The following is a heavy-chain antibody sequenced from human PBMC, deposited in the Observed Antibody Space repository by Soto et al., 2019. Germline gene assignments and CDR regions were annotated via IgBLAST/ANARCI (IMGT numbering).Heavy chain of an antibody. D-gene: IGHD5-18*01. Sequence: GASVKVSCKASGGTFSSYAISWVRQAPGQGLEWMGGIIPIFGTANYAQKFQGRVTITADESTSTAYMELSSLRSEDTAVYYCARAASAETAMVRVRYYFDYWGQGTLVTVSS. CDR1: GGTFSSYA. CDR3: ARAASAETAMVRVRYYFDY. V-gene: IGHV1-69*13. J-gene: IGHJ4*02. CDR2: IIPIFGTA.